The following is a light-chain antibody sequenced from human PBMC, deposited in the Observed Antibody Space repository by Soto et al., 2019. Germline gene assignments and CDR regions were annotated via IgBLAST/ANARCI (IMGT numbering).Light chain of an antibody. CDR1: QRISSSY. CDR3: QQRGNWPPIT. Sequence: IVLTQSPCTLSLSPGERATLSCTTSQRISSSYLAWYQQKPGQAPRFLIYGASGRATDIPDRFSGSGSGTDFTLTISRLEPEDFAVYYCQQRGNWPPITFGQGTRLEIK. V-gene: IGKV3D-20*02. CDR2: GAS. J-gene: IGKJ5*01.